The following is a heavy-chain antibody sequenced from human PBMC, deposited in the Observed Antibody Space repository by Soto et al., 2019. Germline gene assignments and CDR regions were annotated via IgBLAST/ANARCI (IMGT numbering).Heavy chain of an antibody. D-gene: IGHD3-10*01. CDR3: ARGGQRILLWLGEPPGWFDP. V-gene: IGHV1-69*01. J-gene: IGHJ5*02. CDR1: GGTFSSYA. CDR2: IIPIFGTA. Sequence: QVQLVQSGAEVKKPGSSVKVSCKASGGTFSSYAISWVRQAPGQGLEWMGGIIPIFGTANYAQKFQGRVTITADESTSTAYMELSSLRSEDMAVYYCARGGQRILLWLGEPPGWFDPWGQGTLVTVSS.